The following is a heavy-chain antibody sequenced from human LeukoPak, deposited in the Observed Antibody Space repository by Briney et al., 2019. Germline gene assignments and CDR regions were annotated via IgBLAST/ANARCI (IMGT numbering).Heavy chain of an antibody. CDR1: GFTFSSHH. V-gene: IGHV3-7*01. Sequence: HTGGSLRLSCVASGFTFSSHHMTWVRQTPGKGLESVATIKPDGSEKYYVDSVKGRFTISRDSAKSSLYLQMNSLRAEDTGVYFCARMSSYCDYWGQGTLVTVSS. J-gene: IGHJ4*02. D-gene: IGHD2-2*01. CDR2: IKPDGSEK. CDR3: ARMSSYCDY.